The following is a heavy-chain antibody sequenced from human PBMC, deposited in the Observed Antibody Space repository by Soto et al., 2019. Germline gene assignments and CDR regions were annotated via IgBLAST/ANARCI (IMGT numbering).Heavy chain of an antibody. CDR1: GFTFSSYW. D-gene: IGHD6-13*01. CDR2: INSDGSST. J-gene: IGHJ4*02. Sequence: VQLVESGGGLVQSGGSLRVSCAASGFTFSSYWLNWVRQAPGKGLVWVSRINSDGSSTSSADSVKGRFTISRDNAKTTPYLQMNSLSAEDTAVHYCARENSSSRYSDYRGQGTLVTVSS. CDR3: ARENSSSRYSDY. V-gene: IGHV3-74*01.